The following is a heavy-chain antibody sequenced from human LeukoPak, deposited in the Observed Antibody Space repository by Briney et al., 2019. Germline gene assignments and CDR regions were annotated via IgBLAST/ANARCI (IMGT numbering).Heavy chain of an antibody. J-gene: IGHJ4*02. CDR2: IYTSGST. CDR1: GVSLSSGSYY. V-gene: IGHV4-61*02. Sequence: SQTLSLTCTVSGVSLSSGSYYWSWIRQPAGKGLEWIGRIYTSGSTNYNPSLKSRVTISVDTSKNQFSLKLSSVTAADTAVYYCARSYGDYSAPFDYWGQGTLVTVSS. D-gene: IGHD4-17*01. CDR3: ARSYGDYSAPFDY.